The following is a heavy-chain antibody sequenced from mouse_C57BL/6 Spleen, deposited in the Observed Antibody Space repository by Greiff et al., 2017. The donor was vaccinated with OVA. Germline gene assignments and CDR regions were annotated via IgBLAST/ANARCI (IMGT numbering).Heavy chain of an antibody. CDR3: ARGPYYYGSSYGYFDV. V-gene: IGHV1-52*01. D-gene: IGHD1-1*01. CDR2: IDPSDSET. Sequence: QVQLQQPGAELVRPGSSVKLSCKASGYTFTSYWMHWVKQRPIQGLEWIGNIDPSDSETHYNQKFKDKATLTVDKSSSPAYMQLSSLTSEDSAVYYCARGPYYYGSSYGYFDVWGTGTTVTVSS. J-gene: IGHJ1*03. CDR1: GYTFTSYW.